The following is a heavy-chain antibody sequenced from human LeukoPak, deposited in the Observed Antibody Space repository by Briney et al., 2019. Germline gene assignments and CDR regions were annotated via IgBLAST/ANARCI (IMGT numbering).Heavy chain of an antibody. CDR3: ARDGFGGPLIWFDP. J-gene: IGHJ5*02. Sequence: PSQTLSLTCTVSGDSISSGNYYWSWIRQPAGKGLEWIGRIYTSGSTNYNPSLKSRVTISVDTSKNQFSLKLTSVTAADTAVYYCARDGFGGPLIWFDPWGQGTLVTVSS. CDR1: GDSISSGNYY. CDR2: IYTSGST. D-gene: IGHD4-23*01. V-gene: IGHV4-61*02.